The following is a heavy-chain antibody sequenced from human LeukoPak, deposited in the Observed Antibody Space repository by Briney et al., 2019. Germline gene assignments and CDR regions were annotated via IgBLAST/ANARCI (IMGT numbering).Heavy chain of an antibody. V-gene: IGHV4-59*12. Sequence: PSETLSLTCTVSGGSISSYYWSWIRQPPGKGREWIGYIHYSGSTNYNPSLKSRVTISVDTSKNQFSLKLSSVTAADTAVYYCARLAAAGTNWFDPWGQGTLVTVSS. D-gene: IGHD6-13*01. CDR1: GGSISSYY. CDR3: ARLAAAGTNWFDP. J-gene: IGHJ5*02. CDR2: IHYSGST.